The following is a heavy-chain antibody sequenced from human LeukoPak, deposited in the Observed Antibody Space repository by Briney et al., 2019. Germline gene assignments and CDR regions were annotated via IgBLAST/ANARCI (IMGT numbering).Heavy chain of an antibody. CDR1: GFTFSTYW. CDR3: ASSSYSRSSS. CDR2: INEDGSQI. D-gene: IGHD6-6*01. J-gene: IGHJ4*02. Sequence: PGGSLRLSCTASGFTFSTYWMIWVRQAPGKGLEWVANINEDGSQIYYVASVEGRFTISRDNAKNSLFLQMNSLRAEDTALYYCASSSYSRSSSWGQGPLVTVSS. V-gene: IGHV3-7*01.